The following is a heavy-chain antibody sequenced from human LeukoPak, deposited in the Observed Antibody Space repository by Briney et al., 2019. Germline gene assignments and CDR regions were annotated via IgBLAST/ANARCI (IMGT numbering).Heavy chain of an antibody. CDR3: AKVYDSGIPDAFDI. Sequence: KPGGSLRLSCAASGFTFSSYAMTWVRQAPGKGLEWVPAVSGSGDGTFYADSVKGRFAISRDNSKNTLSLQMNSLRAEDTAVYYCAKVYDSGIPDAFDIWGRGTMVTVSS. V-gene: IGHV3-23*01. J-gene: IGHJ3*02. CDR2: VSGSGDGT. D-gene: IGHD3-22*01. CDR1: GFTFSSYA.